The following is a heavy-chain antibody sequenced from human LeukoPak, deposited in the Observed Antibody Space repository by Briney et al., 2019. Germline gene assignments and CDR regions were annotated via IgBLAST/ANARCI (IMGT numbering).Heavy chain of an antibody. CDR1: GGSISSSSYY. Sequence: SETLSLTCTVSGGSISSSSYYWGWIRQPPGKGLEWIGRIYYSRSTDYNPSLKSQLTISVDTSNNQFSLKLSSVTAADTAVYYCARHRMYYYDSSGRGVADSFDIWGQGTMATVSS. V-gene: IGHV4-39*01. CDR3: ARHRMYYYDSSGRGVADSFDI. CDR2: IYYSRST. D-gene: IGHD3-22*01. J-gene: IGHJ3*02.